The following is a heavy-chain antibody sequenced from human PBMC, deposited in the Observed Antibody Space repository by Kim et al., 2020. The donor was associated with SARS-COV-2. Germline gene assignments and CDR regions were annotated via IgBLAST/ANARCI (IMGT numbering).Heavy chain of an antibody. D-gene: IGHD3-22*01. Sequence: YADSGEGRFTISSNNSNNTLYLQMNSQRVEDAAVYYCARDGPSSGYQFDYWGQGTLVTVSS. V-gene: IGHV3-33*01. CDR3: ARDGPSSGYQFDY. J-gene: IGHJ4*02.